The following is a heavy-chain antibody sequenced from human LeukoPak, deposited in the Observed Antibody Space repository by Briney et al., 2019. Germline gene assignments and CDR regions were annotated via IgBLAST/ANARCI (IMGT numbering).Heavy chain of an antibody. J-gene: IGHJ3*02. CDR2: FDPEDGET. CDR3: VTGRLSGSGFDI. V-gene: IGHV1-24*01. D-gene: IGHD3-10*01. CDR1: GYTLTELS. Sequence: ASVKVSCKLSGYTLTELSMHWVRQAPGKELEWMGGFDPEDGETIYAQKFQGRVTMTEDTSTDTAYMELSSLRSEDTAMYYCVTGRLSGSGFDIWGQGTMVTVSS.